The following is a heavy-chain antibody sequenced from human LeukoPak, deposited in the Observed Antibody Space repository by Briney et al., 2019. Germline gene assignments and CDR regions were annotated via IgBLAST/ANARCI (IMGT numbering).Heavy chain of an antibody. CDR1: GFTFSSYW. Sequence: GGSLRLSCAASGFTFSSYWMSWVRQAPGKGLEWVANIKQDGSEKYYVDSVKGRFTISRDNAKNSLYLQMNSLRAEDTAVYYCARDGYSYAGSYYYYYMDVWGKGTTVTVSS. D-gene: IGHD5-18*01. V-gene: IGHV3-7*01. CDR2: IKQDGSEK. CDR3: ARDGYSYAGSYYYYYMDV. J-gene: IGHJ6*03.